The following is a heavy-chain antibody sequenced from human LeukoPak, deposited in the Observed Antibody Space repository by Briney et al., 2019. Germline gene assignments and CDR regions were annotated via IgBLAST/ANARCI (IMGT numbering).Heavy chain of an antibody. CDR1: GFTFSSYA. CDR3: AKEIVFLFGDP. J-gene: IGHJ5*02. V-gene: IGHV3-23*01. Sequence: KSGGSLRLSCAASGFTFSSYAMSWVRQAPGKGLEWVATIVSDGYKAYYADSVKGRFAISRDNSQNTVHLQMNSLRAEDTATYYCAKEIVFLFGDPWGQGALVTVS. CDR2: IVSDGYKA. D-gene: IGHD2/OR15-2a*01.